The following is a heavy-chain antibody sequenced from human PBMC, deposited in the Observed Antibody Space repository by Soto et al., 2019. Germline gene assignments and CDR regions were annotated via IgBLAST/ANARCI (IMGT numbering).Heavy chain of an antibody. J-gene: IGHJ5*02. V-gene: IGHV4-34*01. CDR3: ARGGGSGSYYNWFDP. Sequence: SETLSLTCAVYGGSFNGYYWSWIRQPPGKGLEWIGEINHSGSTNYNPSLKSRVTISVDTSKNQFSLKLSSVTAADTAVYYCARGGGSGSYYNWFDPWGQGTLVTVSS. CDR2: INHSGST. CDR1: GGSFNGYY. D-gene: IGHD3-10*01.